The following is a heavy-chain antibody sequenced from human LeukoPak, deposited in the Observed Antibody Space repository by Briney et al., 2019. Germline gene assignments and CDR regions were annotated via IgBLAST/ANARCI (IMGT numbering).Heavy chain of an antibody. Sequence: ASVKVSCKASGGTFSSYTISWVRQAPGQGLEWMGRIIPILGTANYAQKFQGRVTITADKSTSTAYMELSSLRSEDTAVYYCASIAVAGRRNFDYWGQGTLVTVSS. CDR3: ASIAVAGRRNFDY. CDR1: GGTFSSYT. CDR2: IIPILGTA. D-gene: IGHD6-19*01. V-gene: IGHV1-69*08. J-gene: IGHJ4*02.